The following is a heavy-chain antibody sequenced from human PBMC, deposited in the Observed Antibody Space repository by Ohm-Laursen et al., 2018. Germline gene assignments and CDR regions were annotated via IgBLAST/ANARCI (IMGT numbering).Heavy chain of an antibody. J-gene: IGHJ4*02. V-gene: IGHV4-59*07. D-gene: IGHD6-13*01. CDR3: ASSGSPSRAWYSFDS. CDR2: VYYSGST. CDR1: GASINSHH. Sequence: SDTLSLTCTVSGASINSHHWSFIRQPPGKGLEWIAFVYYSGSTYYNPSLKSRVSMSVDTSNNQFSLQLRYVTAADTAVYYCASSGSPSRAWYSFDSWGQGTLVTVPS.